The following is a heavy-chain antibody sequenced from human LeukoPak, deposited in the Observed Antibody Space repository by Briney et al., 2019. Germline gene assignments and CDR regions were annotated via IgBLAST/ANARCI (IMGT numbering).Heavy chain of an antibody. V-gene: IGHV3-30*02. D-gene: IGHD6-13*01. Sequence: GGSLRLSCAASGFTFSSYGMHWVRQAPGKGLEWVAFIRYDGSNKYYADSVKGRFTISRDNAKNSLYLQMNSLRAEDTAVYYCARVQTYSSSWYGDYWGQGTLVTVSS. CDR3: ARVQTYSSSWYGDY. J-gene: IGHJ4*02. CDR1: GFTFSSYG. CDR2: IRYDGSNK.